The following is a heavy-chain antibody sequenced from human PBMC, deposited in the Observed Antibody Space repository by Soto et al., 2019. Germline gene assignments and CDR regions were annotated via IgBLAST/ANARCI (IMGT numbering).Heavy chain of an antibody. CDR3: ARRQISPPTRGAASARGAMYV. V-gene: IGHV3-33*01. D-gene: IGHD6-13*01. CDR1: GFTFNNYG. CDR2: IWNDGNGY. J-gene: IGHJ6*02. Sequence: QVQLVESGGGVVQPGRSLRLSCAASGFTFNNYGMHWVRQAPGKGLEWVAVIWNDGNGYYYANSVKGRFTISRDNSKNTQSLQMSSLRAEDTAAYYCARRQISPPTRGAASARGAMYVWGQGTTVTVSS.